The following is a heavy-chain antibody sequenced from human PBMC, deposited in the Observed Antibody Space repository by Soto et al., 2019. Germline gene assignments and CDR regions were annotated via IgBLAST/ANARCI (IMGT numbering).Heavy chain of an antibody. CDR2: IKSKTDGGTT. Sequence: EVQLVESGGGLVKPGGSLRLSCAASGFTFSNAWMNWVRQAPGKGLEWVGRIKSKTDGGTTDYAAPVKGRFTISRHDSKNTRSLQMNSLKPEDTAVYYCTSLSGGSYYYCGMDAWGKGTTVTVSS. V-gene: IGHV3-15*07. J-gene: IGHJ6*04. CDR3: TSLSGGSYYYCGMDA. D-gene: IGHD1-26*01. CDR1: GFTFSNAW.